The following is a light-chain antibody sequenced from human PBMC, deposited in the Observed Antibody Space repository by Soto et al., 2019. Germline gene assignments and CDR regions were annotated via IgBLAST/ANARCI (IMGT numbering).Light chain of an antibody. J-gene: IGLJ1*01. Sequence: QSALTRPRSVSGSPGQSVTISCTGTSSDVGGYNYVSWYQQHPGKAPKLMIYDVSKRPSGVPDRFSGSNSGNTASLTISGLQAEDEADYYCCSYAGSYTFGVFGTGTKV. CDR3: CSYAGSYTFGV. CDR1: SSDVGGYNY. V-gene: IGLV2-11*01. CDR2: DVS.